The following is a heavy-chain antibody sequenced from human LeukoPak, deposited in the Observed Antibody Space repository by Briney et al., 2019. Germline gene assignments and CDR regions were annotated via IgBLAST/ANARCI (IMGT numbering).Heavy chain of an antibody. CDR2: ISGDGGST. J-gene: IGHJ4*02. CDR3: AKVTSGY. V-gene: IGHV3-23*01. Sequence: GGPLRLSCAASGFTFSSNYMSWVRQAPGKGLEWVSVISGDGGSTYYADSVNGRFTISRDNSRNTLYLQMNSLRVKDTALYYCAKVTSGYWGQGTLVTVSS. CDR1: GFTFSSNY. D-gene: IGHD3-10*01.